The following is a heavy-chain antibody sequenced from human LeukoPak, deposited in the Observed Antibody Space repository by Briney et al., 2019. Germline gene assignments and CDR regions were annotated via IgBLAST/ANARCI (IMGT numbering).Heavy chain of an antibody. V-gene: IGHV4-34*01. D-gene: IGHD3-22*01. J-gene: IGHJ4*02. CDR1: AGPFSGYY. CDR2: INHSGSA. CDR3: ARARGDYYDSSGYYSAFDY. Sequence: SETLSLTCAVYAGPFSGYYWSWIRQPPEKGLEWIGEINHSGSANYNPSLKSRVTISVDMSKNQFSLKLNSVTAADTAVYYCARARGDYYDSSGYYSAFDYWGQGTLVTVSS.